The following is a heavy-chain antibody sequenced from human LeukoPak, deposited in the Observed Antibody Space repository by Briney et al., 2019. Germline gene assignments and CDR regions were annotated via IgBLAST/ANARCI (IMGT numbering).Heavy chain of an antibody. V-gene: IGHV4-34*01. J-gene: IGHJ4*02. Sequence: SETLSLTCAVYGGSFSGYYWSWIRQPPGEGLEWIGEINHSGSTNYNPSLKSRVTISVDTSKNQFSLKLSSVTAADTAVYYCARELWGCSGGSRYFDYWGQGTLVTVS. CDR3: ARELWGCSGGSRYFDY. CDR1: GGSFSGYY. CDR2: INHSGST. D-gene: IGHD2-15*01.